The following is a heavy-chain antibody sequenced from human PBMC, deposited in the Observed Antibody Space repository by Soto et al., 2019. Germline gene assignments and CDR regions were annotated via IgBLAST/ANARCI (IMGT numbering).Heavy chain of an antibody. V-gene: IGHV1-69*02. J-gene: IGHJ4*02. CDR3: ARVSSSSWGPMEY. CDR2: IIPILGIA. Sequence: QVQLVQSGAEVKKPGSSVKVSCKASGGTFSSYTISWVRQAPGQGLEWMGRIIPILGIANYAQKFQGRVTMTADKATSTAYRELSSLRSEDTAVYYCARVSSSSWGPMEYWGQGTLVTVSS. CDR1: GGTFSSYT. D-gene: IGHD6-13*01.